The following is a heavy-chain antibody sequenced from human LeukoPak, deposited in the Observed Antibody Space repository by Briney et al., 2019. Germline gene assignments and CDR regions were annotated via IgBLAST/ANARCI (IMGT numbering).Heavy chain of an antibody. V-gene: IGHV1-18*01. D-gene: IGHD2-2*01. CDR1: GYTFTSYG. CDR2: ISAYNGNT. J-gene: IGHJ6*02. Sequence: GASVKVSCKASGYTFTSYGISWVRQAPGQGLEWMGWISAYNGNTNYAQKIQGRVTMTRNTSTSTAYMELSSLRSEDTAVYYCARRYCSSTSCLYYGMDVWGQGTTVTVS. CDR3: ARRYCSSTSCLYYGMDV.